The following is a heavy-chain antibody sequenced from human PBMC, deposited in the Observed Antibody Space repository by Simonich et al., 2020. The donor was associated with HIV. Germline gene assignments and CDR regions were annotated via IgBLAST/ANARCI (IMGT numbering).Heavy chain of an antibody. Sequence: QVQLQQWGAGLLKPSETLSLTCAVYGGSISGYYWSWIRQPPGKGLEWIGEINHSGSTNYNPSLKSRVTISVDTYKNQFSLKLSSVTAADTAVYYCARLTAGGLGEYFQHWGQGTLVTVSS. V-gene: IGHV4-34*01. CDR1: GGSISGYY. J-gene: IGHJ1*01. D-gene: IGHD6-13*01. CDR2: INHSGST. CDR3: ARLTAGGLGEYFQH.